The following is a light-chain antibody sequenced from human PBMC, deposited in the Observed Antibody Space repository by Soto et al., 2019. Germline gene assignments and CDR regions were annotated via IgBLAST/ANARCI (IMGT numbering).Light chain of an antibody. J-gene: IGKJ2*01. CDR1: QGTSDY. CDR2: AAS. CDR3: QKYGSPPYT. Sequence: DIQMTQSPSSLSASVGDRVTITCRASQGTSDYLAWYQQKPGKVPMLLIYAASTLQSGVPSRFSGSGSGTDFTLTISSLQPEDVATYYCQKYGSPPYTFGQGPSWRSN. V-gene: IGKV1-27*01.